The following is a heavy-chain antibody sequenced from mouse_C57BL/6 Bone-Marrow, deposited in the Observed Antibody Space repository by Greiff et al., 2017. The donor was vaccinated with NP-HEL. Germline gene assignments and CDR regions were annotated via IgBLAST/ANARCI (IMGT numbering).Heavy chain of an antibody. V-gene: IGHV1-31*01. CDR2: IYPYNGVS. J-gene: IGHJ4*01. CDR1: GYSFTGYY. CDR3: AREKANWDGRDAMDY. D-gene: IGHD4-1*01. Sequence: FQLQQSGPELVKPGASVQISCKASGYSFTGYYMHWVKQSHGNILDWIGYIYPYNGVSSYNQKFKGKATLTVDKSSSTAYMELRSLTSEDSAVYYCAREKANWDGRDAMDYWGQGTSVTVSS.